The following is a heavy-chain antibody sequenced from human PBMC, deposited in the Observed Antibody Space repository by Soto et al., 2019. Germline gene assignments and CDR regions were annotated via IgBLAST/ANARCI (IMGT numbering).Heavy chain of an antibody. V-gene: IGHV3-30-3*01. Sequence: GGSLRLSCAASGFTFSSYAMHWVRQAPGKGLEWVAFISYDGSNKYYADSVKGRFTISRDNSKNTLYLQMNSLRAEDTALYYCARDLGYYGSGLSDDGMDVWGQGTTVTVSS. D-gene: IGHD3-10*01. CDR3: ARDLGYYGSGLSDDGMDV. CDR1: GFTFSSYA. CDR2: ISYDGSNK. J-gene: IGHJ6*02.